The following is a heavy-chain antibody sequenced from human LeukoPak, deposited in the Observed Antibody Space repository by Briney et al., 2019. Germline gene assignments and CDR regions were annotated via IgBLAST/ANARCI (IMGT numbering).Heavy chain of an antibody. CDR2: ISWNSSSI. Sequence: GGSLRLSCAASGFTFDDYAMHWVRQAPGKGLEWVSGISWNSSSIGYADSVKGRFTISRDNAKNSLYLQRNSLRAEDTALYYCAKSRNLVGASNYFDYWGQGTLVTVSS. D-gene: IGHD1-26*01. CDR1: GFTFDDYA. J-gene: IGHJ4*02. CDR3: AKSRNLVGASNYFDY. V-gene: IGHV3-9*01.